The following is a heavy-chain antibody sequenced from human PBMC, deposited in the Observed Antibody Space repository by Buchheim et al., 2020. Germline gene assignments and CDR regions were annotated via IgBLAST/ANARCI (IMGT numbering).Heavy chain of an antibody. D-gene: IGHD1-26*01. CDR3: AKDNYPIVYYGMDV. CDR2: VSYDGSNT. CDR1: GFTFSSYG. J-gene: IGHJ6*02. V-gene: IGHV3-30*18. Sequence: QVQLVESGGGVVQPGTSLRLSCAASGFTFSSYGMHWVRQAPGKGLEWVAVVSYDGSNTYYADSVKGRFTISRDNSKNTLYLQMNSLRAEDTAVYDCAKDNYPIVYYGMDVWGQGT.